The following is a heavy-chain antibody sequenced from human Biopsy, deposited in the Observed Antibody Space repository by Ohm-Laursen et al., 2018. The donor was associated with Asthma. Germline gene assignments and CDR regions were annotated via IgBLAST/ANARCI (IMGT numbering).Heavy chain of an antibody. CDR3: ARGYSGSDRIVYYYSGLEV. Sequence: ASVKVSCKASGYTFINYAMHWVRQAPGQRLEWMGWINPGNGNTKYSQKFQGRVTITRDTSASTAYMELSSLSSEDTAVYYCARGYSGSDRIVYYYSGLEVWGQGTTVTVSS. CDR1: GYTFINYA. D-gene: IGHD5-12*01. CDR2: INPGNGNT. V-gene: IGHV1-3*01. J-gene: IGHJ6*02.